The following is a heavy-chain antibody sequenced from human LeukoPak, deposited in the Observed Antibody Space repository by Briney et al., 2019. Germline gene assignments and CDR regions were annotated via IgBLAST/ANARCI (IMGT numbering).Heavy chain of an antibody. Sequence: GGSLRLSCAASGFTFSSYSMNWVRQAPGKGLEWVSSIGTSSSYKYYADSVKGRFTISRDNTKNSLYLQMNSLRAEDTAVYYCARPSVTVLVDEAFDIWGQGTMVTVSS. CDR3: ARPSVTVLVDEAFDI. D-gene: IGHD2-8*02. CDR2: IGTSSSYK. V-gene: IGHV3-21*06. CDR1: GFTFSSYS. J-gene: IGHJ3*02.